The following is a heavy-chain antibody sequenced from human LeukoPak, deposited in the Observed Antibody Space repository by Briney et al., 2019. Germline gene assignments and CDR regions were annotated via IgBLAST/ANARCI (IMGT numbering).Heavy chain of an antibody. Sequence: SGGSLRLSCAASGFTFSSYDMHWVRQATGKGLEWVSAIGTAGDTYYPGSVKGRFTISRENAKNSLYLQMSSLRAGDTAVYYCARAYCSGGSCYSGLDYWGQGTLVTVSS. D-gene: IGHD2-15*01. CDR3: ARAYCSGGSCYSGLDY. CDR1: GFTFSSYD. J-gene: IGHJ4*02. V-gene: IGHV3-13*01. CDR2: IGTAGDT.